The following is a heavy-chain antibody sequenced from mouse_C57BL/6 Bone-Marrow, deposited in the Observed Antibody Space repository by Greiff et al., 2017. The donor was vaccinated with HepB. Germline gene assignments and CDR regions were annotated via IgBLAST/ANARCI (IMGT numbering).Heavy chain of an antibody. Sequence: QVQLQQSGAELVKPGASVKLSCKASGFTFTSYWMHWVKQRPGQGLEWIGYIYPSSGYTKYTQKFKDKATLTADTSSNTDYMQLSSLTYEDSAVYYCASPYDYDEGGIAYWGQGTLVTVSA. V-gene: IGHV1-7*01. J-gene: IGHJ3*01. CDR1: GFTFTSYW. CDR2: IYPSSGYT. CDR3: ASPYDYDEGGIAY. D-gene: IGHD2-4*01.